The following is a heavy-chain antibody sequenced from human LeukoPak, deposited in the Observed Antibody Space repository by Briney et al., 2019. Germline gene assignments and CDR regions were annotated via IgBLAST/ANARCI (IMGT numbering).Heavy chain of an antibody. CDR3: AKDALRYCSSTSCFHYFDY. J-gene: IGHJ4*02. V-gene: IGHV3-23*01. CDR1: GFTFSSYG. CDR2: ISSSGGRT. D-gene: IGHD2-2*01. Sequence: PGGSLRLSCAASGFTFSSYGMSWVRQAPGKGLEWVSAISSSGGRTDNADSVKGRFTISRDNSKNTLYLQMNSLRAEDTAVYYCAKDALRYCSSTSCFHYFDYWGQGTLVTVSS.